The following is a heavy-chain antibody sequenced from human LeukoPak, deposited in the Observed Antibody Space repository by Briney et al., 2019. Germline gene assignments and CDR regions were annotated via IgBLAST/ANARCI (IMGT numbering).Heavy chain of an antibody. CDR2: IGTAGDT. CDR3: ARGFPPKVVVDADNWFDP. V-gene: IGHV3-13*01. CDR1: GFTFSSYD. D-gene: IGHD2-15*01. J-gene: IGHJ5*02. Sequence: GGSLRLSCAASGFTFSSYDMHWVRQATGKGLEWVSAIGTAGDTYYPGSVKGRFTISRENAKNSLYLQMNSLRAEDTAVYYCARGFPPKVVVDADNWFDPWGQGTLVTVSS.